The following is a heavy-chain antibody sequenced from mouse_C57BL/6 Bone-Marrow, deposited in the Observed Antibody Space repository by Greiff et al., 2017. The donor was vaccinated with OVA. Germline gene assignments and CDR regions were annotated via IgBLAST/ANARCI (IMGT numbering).Heavy chain of an antibody. Sequence: VQLKESGAELVRPGSSVKMSCKTSGYTFTSYGINWVKQRPGQGLEWIGYIYIGNGYTEYNEKFKGKATLTSDTSSSTAYMQLSSLTSEDSAIYFCARSTTVVEGAMDYWGQGTSVTVSS. J-gene: IGHJ4*01. CDR1: GYTFTSYG. D-gene: IGHD1-1*01. V-gene: IGHV1-58*01. CDR2: IYIGNGYT. CDR3: ARSTTVVEGAMDY.